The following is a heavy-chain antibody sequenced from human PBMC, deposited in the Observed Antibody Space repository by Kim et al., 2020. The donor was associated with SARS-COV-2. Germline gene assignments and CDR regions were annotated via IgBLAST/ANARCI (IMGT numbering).Heavy chain of an antibody. CDR1: GFTFSSYA. Sequence: GGSLRLSCAASGFTFSSYAMHWVRQAPGKGLEWVAVISYDGRNKYYADSVKGRFTIFRDNSKNTLYLKMNSLRAEDTAVYYCASDVGDIVVVPAALLLESYYFDYWGQRTLVTVSS. CDR2: ISYDGRNK. J-gene: IGHJ4*02. V-gene: IGHV3-30*04. D-gene: IGHD2-2*01. CDR3: ASDVGDIVVVPAALLLESYYFDY.